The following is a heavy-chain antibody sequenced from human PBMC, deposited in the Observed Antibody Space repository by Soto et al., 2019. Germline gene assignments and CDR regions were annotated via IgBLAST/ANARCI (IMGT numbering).Heavy chain of an antibody. J-gene: IGHJ4*02. CDR2: INPNSGST. CDR1: GYTFTGYY. D-gene: IGHD2-2*03. Sequence: ASVKVSCKASGYTFTGYYMHWVRQAPGQGLEWMGWINPNSGSTNYAQKFQGWVTMTRDTSISTAYMELSRLRSDDTAVYYCARLGYCSSTSCSEGFDYWGQGTLVTVSS. V-gene: IGHV1-2*04. CDR3: ARLGYCSSTSCSEGFDY.